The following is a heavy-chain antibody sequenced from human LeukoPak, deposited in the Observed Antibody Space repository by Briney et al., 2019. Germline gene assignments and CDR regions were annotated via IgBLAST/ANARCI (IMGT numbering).Heavy chain of an antibody. D-gene: IGHD1-20*01. Sequence: SETLSLTCGVYGGSFGGYYWSWIRQSPGKGLEWIGEINHSGSTNYNPSLKSRVTISIDTSKNQFSLKMTSVTAADTALYYCAHITGSDALDVWGQGTMVTVSS. CDR1: GGSFGGYY. J-gene: IGHJ3*01. V-gene: IGHV4-34*01. CDR3: AHITGSDALDV. CDR2: INHSGST.